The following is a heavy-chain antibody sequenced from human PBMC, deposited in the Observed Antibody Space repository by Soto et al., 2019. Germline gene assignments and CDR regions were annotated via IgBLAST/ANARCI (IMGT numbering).Heavy chain of an antibody. V-gene: IGHV4-30-2*01. J-gene: IGHJ5*02. D-gene: IGHD3-3*01. CDR1: GGSISSGGYS. Sequence: SETLSLTCAVSGGSISSGGYSWSWIRQPPGKGLEWIGYIYHSGSTYYNPSLKSRVTISVDRSKSQFSLKLSSVTAADTAVYYCARAAPYYDFWSGYNNWFDPWGQGTLVTVSS. CDR2: IYHSGST. CDR3: ARAAPYYDFWSGYNNWFDP.